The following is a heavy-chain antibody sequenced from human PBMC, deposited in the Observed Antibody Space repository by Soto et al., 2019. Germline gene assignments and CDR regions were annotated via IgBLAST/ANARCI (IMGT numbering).Heavy chain of an antibody. CDR1: GYNFLNYG. CDR3: ARDHGGATMALLY. CDR2: ISVYHGNT. D-gene: IGHD3-10*01. J-gene: IGHJ4*02. V-gene: IGHV1-18*04. Sequence: ASVKVSCKTSGYNFLNYGMSWVRQSPGQGPEWMGWISVYHGNTIYAQNFQGRVTMTTDTSTSTAYMELTSLRSDDTGVYYCARDHGGATMALLYWGQGTLVTVSS.